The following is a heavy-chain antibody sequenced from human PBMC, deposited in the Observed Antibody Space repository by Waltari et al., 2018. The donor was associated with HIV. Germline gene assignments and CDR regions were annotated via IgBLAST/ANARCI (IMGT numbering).Heavy chain of an antibody. D-gene: IGHD3-10*01. Sequence: EVQLVESGGGVVRPGGSLRLSCAASGFTFVDYGLRWARPAPGKGLEWVSGINWNGGSTGYADSVKGRFTISRDNAKNSLYLQMNSLRAEDTALYYCARGGLLWFGEENYNYGMDVWGQGTTVTVSS. V-gene: IGHV3-20*04. J-gene: IGHJ6*02. CDR3: ARGGLLWFGEENYNYGMDV. CDR2: INWNGGST. CDR1: GFTFVDYG.